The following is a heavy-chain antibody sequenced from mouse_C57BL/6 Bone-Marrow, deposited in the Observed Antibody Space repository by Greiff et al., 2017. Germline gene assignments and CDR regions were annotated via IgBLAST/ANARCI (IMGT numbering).Heavy chain of an antibody. J-gene: IGHJ4*01. V-gene: IGHV5-4*01. CDR1: GFTFSSYA. CDR3: ASYYAMDY. CDR2: ISDGGSYT. Sequence: EVHLVESGGGLVKPGASLKLSCAASGFTFSSYAMPWVRQTPEKRLEWVATISDGGSYTYYPDNVKGRFTISRDNAKNNLYLQMSHLKSEDTAMYYCASYYAMDYWGQGTSVTVSS.